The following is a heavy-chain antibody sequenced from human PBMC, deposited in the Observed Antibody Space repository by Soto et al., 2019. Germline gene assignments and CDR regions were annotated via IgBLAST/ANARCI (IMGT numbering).Heavy chain of an antibody. V-gene: IGHV3-30-3*01. Sequence: QVQLVESGGGVVQPGRSLRLSCAASGFTFSSYAMHWVRQAPGKGLEWVAVISYDGSNKYYADSVKGRFTISRDNYKNTLYLQMNSLRAEDTAVYYCARDRVTMVRGVIITRKGFDYWGQGTLVTVSS. CDR3: ARDRVTMVRGVIITRKGFDY. J-gene: IGHJ4*02. D-gene: IGHD3-10*01. CDR2: ISYDGSNK. CDR1: GFTFSSYA.